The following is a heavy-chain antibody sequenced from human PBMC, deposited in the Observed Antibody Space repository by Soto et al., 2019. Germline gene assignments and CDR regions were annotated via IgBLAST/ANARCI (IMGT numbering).Heavy chain of an antibody. CDR2: ISGTGGTA. CDR1: GFTFSSRA. J-gene: IGHJ6*02. D-gene: IGHD5-18*01. V-gene: IGHV3-23*01. CDR3: APVYNYGYYSYAMDV. Sequence: EVQLLESGGALVQPGGSLRLSCAASGFTFSSRAMTWVRQAPGKGLEWVSTISGTGGTAYYADSVKGRFTISRDNSKNTLYLQMNSLGAEDTALYYCAPVYNYGYYSYAMDVWGQGTTVSVSS.